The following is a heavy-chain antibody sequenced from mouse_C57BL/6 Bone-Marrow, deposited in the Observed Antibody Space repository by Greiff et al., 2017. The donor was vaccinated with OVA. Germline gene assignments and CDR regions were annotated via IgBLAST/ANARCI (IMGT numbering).Heavy chain of an antibody. V-gene: IGHV6-6*01. CDR2: IRNKANNHAT. J-gene: IGHJ2*01. Sequence: EVQGVESGGGLVQPGGSMKLSCAASGFTFSDAWMDWVRQSPEKGLEWVAEIRNKANNHATYYAASVKGRFTISRDDSKSSVYLQMNSLRAEDTGIYYCTRDYYGSSYYYFDYWGQGTTLTVSS. CDR1: GFTFSDAW. CDR3: TRDYYGSSYYYFDY. D-gene: IGHD1-1*01.